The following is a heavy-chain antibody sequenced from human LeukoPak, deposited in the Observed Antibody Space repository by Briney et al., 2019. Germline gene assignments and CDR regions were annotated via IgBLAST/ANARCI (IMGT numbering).Heavy chain of an antibody. V-gene: IGHV1-2*06. D-gene: IGHD3-16*01. CDR1: GYTFTGYY. J-gene: IGHJ3*02. Sequence: ASVKVSCKASGYTFTGYYMHWVRQAPGQGLEWMGRINPNSGGTNYAQKFQGRVTMTRDTSISTAYMELSRLRSGDTAVYYCAIYYDYVWGIDAFDIWGQGTMVTVSS. CDR3: AIYYDYVWGIDAFDI. CDR2: INPNSGGT.